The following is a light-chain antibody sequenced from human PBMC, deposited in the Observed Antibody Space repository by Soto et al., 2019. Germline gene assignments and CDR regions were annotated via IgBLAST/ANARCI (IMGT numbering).Light chain of an antibody. CDR1: QSISTSY. V-gene: IGKV3-20*01. CDR3: QQYGSSPQDT. Sequence: EIVLTQSPGTLSLSPGERATLSCRASQSISTSYLAWYQQKPGQAPRLLIYGSSSRATGIPDRFSGSGSGTDFTLTISSLEPEDFVVSYCQQYGSSPQDTFGQGTKVEVK. J-gene: IGKJ1*01. CDR2: GSS.